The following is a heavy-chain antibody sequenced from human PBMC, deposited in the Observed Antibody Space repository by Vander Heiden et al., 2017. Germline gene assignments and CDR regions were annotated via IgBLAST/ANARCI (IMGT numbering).Heavy chain of an antibody. J-gene: IGHJ4*02. V-gene: IGHV3-21*01. CDR1: GFPFSSYS. D-gene: IGHD3-10*01. Sequence: EVQLVESGVGLVKPGGSLRLSGPSSGFPFSSYSMNWVRQAPGKGLECVSSISSSSSYIYYADSVKGRFTISRDNAKNSLYLQMNSLRAEDTAVYYCARNLKNYYGSGSYYYYFDYWGQGTLVTVSS. CDR2: ISSSSSYI. CDR3: ARNLKNYYGSGSYYYYFDY.